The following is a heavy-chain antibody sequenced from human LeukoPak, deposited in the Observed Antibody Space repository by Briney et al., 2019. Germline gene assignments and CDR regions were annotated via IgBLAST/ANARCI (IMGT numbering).Heavy chain of an antibody. D-gene: IGHD6-13*01. V-gene: IGHV4-34*01. J-gene: IGHJ5*02. Sequence: SETLSLTCSVSGGSITSYYWSWIRQPPGKGLEWIGEINHSGSTNYNPSLKSRVTISVDTSKNQFSLKLSSVTAADTAVYYCARVGFIAAAGTGWFDPWGQGTLATVSS. CDR2: INHSGST. CDR3: ARVGFIAAAGTGWFDP. CDR1: GGSITSYY.